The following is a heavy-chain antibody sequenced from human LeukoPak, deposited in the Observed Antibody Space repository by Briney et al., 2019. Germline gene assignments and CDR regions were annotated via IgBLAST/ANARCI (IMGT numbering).Heavy chain of an antibody. CDR2: IYTSGST. CDR1: GGSISSGSYY. V-gene: IGHV4-61*02. CDR3: ARDSYSSGWYYYYYMDV. D-gene: IGHD6-19*01. J-gene: IGHJ6*03. Sequence: SQTLSLTCTVSGGSISSGSYYWSWIRQPAGKGLEWIGRIYTSGSTNYNPSLKSRVTMSVDTSKNQFSLKLSSVTAADTAVYYCARDSYSSGWYYYYYMDVWGKGTTVTISS.